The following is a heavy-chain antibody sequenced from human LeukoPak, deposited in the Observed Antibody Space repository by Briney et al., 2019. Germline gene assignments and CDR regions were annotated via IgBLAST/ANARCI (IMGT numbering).Heavy chain of an antibody. V-gene: IGHV3-21*01. J-gene: IGHJ4*02. CDR1: GFTFSSYS. CDR2: ISSSSSYI. CDR3: ARDYCGGDCYPDH. D-gene: IGHD2-21*02. Sequence: GGSLRLSCAASGFTFSSYSMNWVRQAPGKGLEWVSSISSSSSYIYYADSVKGRFTISRDNAKNSLYLQMNSLRAEDTAVYYCARDYCGGDCYPDHWGQGTLVTVSS.